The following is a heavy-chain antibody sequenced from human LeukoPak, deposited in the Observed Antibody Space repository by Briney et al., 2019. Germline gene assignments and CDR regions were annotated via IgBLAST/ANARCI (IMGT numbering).Heavy chain of an antibody. D-gene: IGHD1-20*01. CDR3: ARDPPFIIGTTFFDY. Sequence: PGGSLRLSCAASGFTFSTYAMTWVRQAPGKGLEWVSGIGSSGGITWFADSVKGRFTISRDNAKNSLYLQMNSLRAEDTAVYYCARDPPFIIGTTFFDYWGQGTLVTVSS. CDR1: GFTFSTYA. J-gene: IGHJ4*02. CDR2: IGSSGGIT. V-gene: IGHV3-23*01.